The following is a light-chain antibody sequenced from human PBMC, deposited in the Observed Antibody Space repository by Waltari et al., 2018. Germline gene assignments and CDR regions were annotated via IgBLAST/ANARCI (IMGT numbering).Light chain of an antibody. CDR1: HSVSRY. J-gene: IGKJ4*01. Sequence: EIVLTQSPATLSLSPGERATLSFRASHSVSRYLAWYQQRPGQAPRILIFDASFRATGIPASFSGMRSETDFTLTISSLEPEDCAVYYCQQRSNWPLTFGGGTKVEIK. CDR3: QQRSNWPLT. V-gene: IGKV3-11*01. CDR2: DAS.